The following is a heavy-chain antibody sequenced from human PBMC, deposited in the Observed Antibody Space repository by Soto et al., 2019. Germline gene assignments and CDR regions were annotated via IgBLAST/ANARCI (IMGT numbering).Heavy chain of an antibody. J-gene: IGHJ5*02. CDR2: ICAYNGTT. D-gene: IGHD3-10*01. CDR1: CYTFTNSG. CDR3: ARGLGSGSYYSQYSWFDP. V-gene: IGHV1-18*01. Sequence: ASVKASCKASCYTFTNSGITWGRPAPGRGVEWIGWICAYNGTTKYAQKLQGRVTMTTDTSTSTVYMELRSVRSDDTAVYYCARGLGSGSYYSQYSWFDPWGKGTLVTVSS.